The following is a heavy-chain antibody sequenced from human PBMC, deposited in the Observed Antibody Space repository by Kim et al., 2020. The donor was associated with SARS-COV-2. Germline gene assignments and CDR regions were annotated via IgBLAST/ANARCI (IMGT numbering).Heavy chain of an antibody. D-gene: IGHD6-19*01. J-gene: IGHJ4*02. Sequence: GGSLRLSCAASGFTFDDYAMHWVRQAPGKGLEWVSGISWNSGSIGSADSVKGRFTISRDNAKNSLYLQMNSLRAEDTALYYCAKDIGYSSGIIYYGGQGT. CDR3: AKDIGYSSGIIYY. CDR1: GFTFDDYA. V-gene: IGHV3-9*01. CDR2: ISWNSGSI.